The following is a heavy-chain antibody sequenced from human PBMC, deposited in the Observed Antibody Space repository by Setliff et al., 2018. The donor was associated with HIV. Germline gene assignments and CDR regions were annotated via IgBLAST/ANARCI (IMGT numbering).Heavy chain of an antibody. CDR2: ISAFNGNT. CDR3: AKDDRYYYDTSGSPSNWFDP. CDR1: GYTFTSYG. Sequence: ASVKVSCKASGYTFTSYGISWVRQAPGLGLEWMGWISAFNGNTNYAQKLRGRVTMTTDTSTSTAYMELRSLRSDDTAVYYCAKDDRYYYDTSGSPSNWFDPWGQGTQVTVSS. J-gene: IGHJ5*02. V-gene: IGHV1-18*01. D-gene: IGHD3-22*01.